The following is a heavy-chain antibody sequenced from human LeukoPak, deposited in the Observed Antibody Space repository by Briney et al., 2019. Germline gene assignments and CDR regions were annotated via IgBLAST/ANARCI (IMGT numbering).Heavy chain of an antibody. V-gene: IGHV3-23*01. D-gene: IGHD4-17*01. CDR1: GFTFSSSA. CDR2: ISGGGGRT. J-gene: IGHJ3*02. Sequence: GGSLRLSCSASGFTFSSSAMTWVRQAPGKGLEWVSAISGGGGRTYYADSVKGRFTISRDNSKNTLYLQMNSLRAEDTAVYYCARDRDYGDYHDAFDIWGQGTVVTVSS. CDR3: ARDRDYGDYHDAFDI.